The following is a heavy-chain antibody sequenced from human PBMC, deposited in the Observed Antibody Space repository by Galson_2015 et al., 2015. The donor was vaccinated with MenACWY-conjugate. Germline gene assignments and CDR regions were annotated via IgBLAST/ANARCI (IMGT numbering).Heavy chain of an antibody. Sequence: QSGAEVKKPGESLRISCQVSGYRSTNYWVGWVRQVAGEGLEWMGIIFVGDSETRYRPSFQGHVTMSADKSINTAYLQWSSLRASDAAMYYCTGAYSGYDRDALEKWGPGTMVIVS. J-gene: IGHJ3*02. V-gene: IGHV5-51*01. CDR1: GYRSTNYW. CDR2: IFVGDSET. D-gene: IGHD5-12*01. CDR3: TGAYSGYDRDALEK.